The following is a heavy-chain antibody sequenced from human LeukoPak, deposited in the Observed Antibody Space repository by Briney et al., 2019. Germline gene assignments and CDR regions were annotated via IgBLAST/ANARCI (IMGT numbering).Heavy chain of an antibody. D-gene: IGHD1-1*01. CDR3: AKGQETESRLDS. CDR1: GFTFSSYE. J-gene: IGHJ4*02. Sequence: GGSLRLSCAASGFTFSSYEMNWVRQAPGKGLEWVSYISSSGSTIYYADSVKGRFTISSDKSKNILFLQMNSLRAEDTALYYCAKGQETESRLDSWGQGTLVTVSS. V-gene: IGHV3-48*03. CDR2: ISSSGSTI.